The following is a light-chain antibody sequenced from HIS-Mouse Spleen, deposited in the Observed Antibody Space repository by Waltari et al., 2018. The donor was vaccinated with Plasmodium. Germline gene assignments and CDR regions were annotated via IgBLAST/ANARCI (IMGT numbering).Light chain of an antibody. CDR2: EDS. J-gene: IGLJ3*02. V-gene: IGLV3-10*01. CDR1: ALPKKY. CDR3: YSTDSSGNHRV. Sequence: SYELTQPPSVSVSPGQTARITCSGDALPKKYAYWYQQKSGQAPVLGLYEDSQRPSGIPVRFSGSSAGTMATLTISGGQVEDEADYYCYSTDSSGNHRVFGGGTKLTVL.